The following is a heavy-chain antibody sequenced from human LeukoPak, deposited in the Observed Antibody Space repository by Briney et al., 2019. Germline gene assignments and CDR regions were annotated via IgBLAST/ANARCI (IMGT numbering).Heavy chain of an antibody. J-gene: IGHJ4*02. D-gene: IGHD2/OR15-2a*01. CDR2: SYHSGGT. Sequence: SETLSLTCTVSGYSIRSGYYWAWIRQPPGKGLEWIGSSYHSGGTDYNPSLKSRITISVDTSKNQFSLRLNSVTAADTAVYYCARDSAPNLLAYFDYWGQGILVTVSS. CDR3: ARDSAPNLLAYFDY. V-gene: IGHV4-38-2*02. CDR1: GYSIRSGYY.